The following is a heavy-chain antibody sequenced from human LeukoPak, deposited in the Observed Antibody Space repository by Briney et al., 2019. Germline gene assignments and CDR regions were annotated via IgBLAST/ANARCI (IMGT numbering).Heavy chain of an antibody. Sequence: GSLRLSCAASGFTFSSYAMSWVRQAPGKGLEWVSAISGSGGSTYYADSVKGRFTISRDNSKNTLYLQMNSLRAEDTAVYYCANGQWLADYYFDYWGQGTLVTVSS. CDR3: ANGQWLADYYFDY. CDR2: ISGSGGST. CDR1: GFTFSSYA. V-gene: IGHV3-23*01. D-gene: IGHD6-19*01. J-gene: IGHJ4*02.